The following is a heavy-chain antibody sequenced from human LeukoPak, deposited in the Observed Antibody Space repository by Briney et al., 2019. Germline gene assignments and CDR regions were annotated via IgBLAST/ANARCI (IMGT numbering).Heavy chain of an antibody. CDR1: GYLFINYY. Sequence: ASVKVSCKASGYLFINYYMHWVRQAPGRGLEWMGLINPTGGPTTYAQNLQGRVVITRDTSSSTVYMELSGLTSEDTAVYYCARDYKSAVGFFDYWGQGSLVTVSS. D-gene: IGHD6-13*01. CDR2: INPTGGPT. CDR3: ARDYKSAVGFFDY. J-gene: IGHJ4*02. V-gene: IGHV1-46*04.